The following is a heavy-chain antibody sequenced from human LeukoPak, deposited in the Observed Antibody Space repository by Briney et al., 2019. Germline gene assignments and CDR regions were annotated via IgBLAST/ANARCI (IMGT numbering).Heavy chain of an antibody. CDR2: IYTSGST. CDR3: ARAKDYSNWFDP. Sequence: PSETLSLTCTISGGSVSDYYWSWIRQPAGKGLEWIRRIYTSGSTNYNPSLKSRVTISVDTSKNQFSLKLSSVTAADTAVYYCARAKDYSNWFDPWGQGTLVTVSS. D-gene: IGHD4-11*01. V-gene: IGHV4-4*07. CDR1: GGSVSDYY. J-gene: IGHJ5*02.